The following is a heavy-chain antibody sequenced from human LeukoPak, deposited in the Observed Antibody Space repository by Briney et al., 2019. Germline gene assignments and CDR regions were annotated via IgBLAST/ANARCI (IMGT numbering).Heavy chain of an antibody. D-gene: IGHD3-3*01. CDR1: GRSISSSSYY. V-gene: IGHV4-39*01. J-gene: IGHJ3*02. CDR2: IYYSGST. Sequence: SETLSLTCTVSGRSISSSSYYWGWIRQPPGKGLEWIGSIYYSGSTYYNPSLKSRVTIPVDTSKNQFSLKLSSVTAADTAVYHCARHRSRHTIFAGFDIWGQGTMVTVSS. CDR3: ARHRSRHTIFAGFDI.